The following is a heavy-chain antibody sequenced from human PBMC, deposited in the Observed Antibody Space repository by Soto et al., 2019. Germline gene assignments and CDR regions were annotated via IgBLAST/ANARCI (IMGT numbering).Heavy chain of an antibody. Sequence: PSETLSLTCAVYGGSFSGYYWSWIRQPTGKGLEWIGEINHSGSTNYNPSLKSRVTISVDTSKNQFSLKLSSVTAADTAVYYCARLSGITIFGVVKGPFDYWGQGTLVTVSS. J-gene: IGHJ4*02. D-gene: IGHD3-3*01. CDR1: GGSFSGYY. CDR3: ARLSGITIFGVVKGPFDY. V-gene: IGHV4-34*01. CDR2: INHSGST.